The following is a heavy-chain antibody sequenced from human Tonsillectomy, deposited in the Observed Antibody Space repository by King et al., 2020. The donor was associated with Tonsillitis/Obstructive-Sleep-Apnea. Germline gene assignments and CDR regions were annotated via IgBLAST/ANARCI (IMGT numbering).Heavy chain of an antibody. D-gene: IGHD6-13*01. CDR2: IYYSGST. V-gene: IGHV4-31*01. CDR1: GGSIRSGGYY. CDR3: ARGIAAAGTPVRYYYYYMDV. J-gene: IGHJ6*03. Sequence: VQLQESGPGLVKPSQTLSLTCTVSGGSIRSGGYYWSWIRQHPGKGLEWIGYIYYSGSTYYNPSLKSQVTISVDTSKNQFSLKLSSVTAADTAVYYCARGIAAAGTPVRYYYYYMDVWGKGTTVTVSS.